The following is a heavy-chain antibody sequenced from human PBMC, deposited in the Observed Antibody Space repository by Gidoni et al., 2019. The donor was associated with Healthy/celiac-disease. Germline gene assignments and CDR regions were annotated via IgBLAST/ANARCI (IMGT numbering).Heavy chain of an antibody. CDR3: VGPITMVRGIGY. CDR2: LRSSCLTI. V-gene: IGHV3-11*01. CDR1: GCTFSDSS. J-gene: IGHJ4*02. Sequence: QVQLVESGGGLVKPGGAVRRSGAASGCTFSDSSMSWIRQAPGNGLWWVSYLRSSCLTISYADSVKGRFTISSDNAKNSLYLQMNSLSAEDTAVYYCVGPITMVRGIGYWGQGTLVTVSS. D-gene: IGHD3-10*01.